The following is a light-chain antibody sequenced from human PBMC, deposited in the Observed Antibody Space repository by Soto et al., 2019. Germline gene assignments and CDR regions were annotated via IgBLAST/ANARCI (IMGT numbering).Light chain of an antibody. J-gene: IGKJ3*01. CDR1: QDISNY. CDR3: QKYNGAPFT. Sequence: DIQMTQSPSSLSASVGDRVTITCRTSQDISNYLAWYQQKPGKVPKLLIYAASTLQSGVPSRFSGSGSRTDFTLTISSLQPEDVATFYCQKYNGAPFTFGPGTKVDIK. CDR2: AAS. V-gene: IGKV1-27*01.